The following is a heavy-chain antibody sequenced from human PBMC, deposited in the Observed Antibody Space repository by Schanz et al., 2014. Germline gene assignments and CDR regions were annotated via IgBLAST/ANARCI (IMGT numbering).Heavy chain of an antibody. V-gene: IGHV1-2*06. CDR2: INPNTGGT. CDR3: AREKGHGYSGLS. Sequence: QVQLVQSGAEVKKPGASMKVSCLASGYSFTEYFLHWVRQAPGQGLEWMGRINPNTGGTNFAQKFQGRVTMTRDTSITTAYMDLSGLTSDDTAVYYCAREKGHGYSGLSWGQGTLLAVSS. J-gene: IGHJ5*02. CDR1: GYSFTEYF. D-gene: IGHD5-12*01.